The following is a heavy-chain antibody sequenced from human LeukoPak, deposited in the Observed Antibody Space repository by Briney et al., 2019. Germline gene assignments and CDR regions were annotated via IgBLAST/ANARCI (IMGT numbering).Heavy chain of an antibody. CDR1: GFTFSSNW. V-gene: IGHV3-74*01. D-gene: IGHD6-13*01. J-gene: IGHJ4*02. Sequence: GGSLRLSCAASGFTFSSNWMHWVRQVPGKGLVWVSRIESDGSSTNYADSVKGRFTISRDDSKNTLYLQMNSLRAEDTAVYYCARASSAAAGYYFDYWGQGTLVTVSS. CDR2: IESDGSST. CDR3: ARASSAAAGYYFDY.